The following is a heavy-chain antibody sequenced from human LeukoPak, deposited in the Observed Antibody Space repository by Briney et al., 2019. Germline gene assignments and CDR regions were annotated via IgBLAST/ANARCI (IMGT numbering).Heavy chain of an antibody. CDR1: GGSISSGDYY. CDR2: IYYSGST. V-gene: IGHV4-61*08. CDR3: ARSERYNSGWYFYFDY. Sequence: SPSETLSLTCTVSGGSISSGDYYWSWIRQPPGKGLEWIGYIYYSGSTNYNPSLKSRVTISVDTSKNQFSLNLSSVTAADTAAYYCARSERYNSGWYFYFDYWGQGTLVTVSS. D-gene: IGHD6-19*01. J-gene: IGHJ4*02.